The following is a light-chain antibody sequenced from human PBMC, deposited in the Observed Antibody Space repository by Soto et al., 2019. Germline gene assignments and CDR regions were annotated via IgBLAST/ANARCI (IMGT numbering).Light chain of an antibody. CDR2: EVN. CDR1: SSNVGGYNY. J-gene: IGLJ1*01. Sequence: QSALTQPPSASGSPGQSVTISCTGTSSNVGGYNYVSWYQQHPGKVPKLTVYEVNKRPSGVPYRFSGYKSGNPASLPFSGLKDEDEADYYCTSYAGGNNVVGTGTKLTVL. CDR3: TSYAGGNNV. V-gene: IGLV2-8*01.